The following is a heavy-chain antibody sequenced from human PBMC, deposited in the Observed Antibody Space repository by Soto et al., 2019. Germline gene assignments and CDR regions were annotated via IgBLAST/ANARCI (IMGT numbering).Heavy chain of an antibody. CDR1: GFSFSDHA. CDR3: ARDNRITGIVAESDL. CDR2: VAHDGTSK. V-gene: IGHV3-30-3*01. Sequence: GGSLRLSCAASGFSFSDHAMHWVRRAPGKGLEWVALVAHDGTSKYYAGSAKGRFTISSDKSSNTLFLQMDSLDTEDTAVYYCARDNRITGIVAESDLWGRGTLVTVSS. D-gene: IGHD1-20*01. J-gene: IGHJ5*02.